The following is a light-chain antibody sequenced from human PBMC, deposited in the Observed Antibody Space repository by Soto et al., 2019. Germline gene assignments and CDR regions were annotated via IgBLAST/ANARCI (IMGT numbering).Light chain of an antibody. J-gene: IGLJ1*01. CDR1: SSDVGGYKY. CDR2: DVS. Sequence: QSVLTQPASVSGSPGQSIAISCTGSSSDVGGYKYVSWYHQHPGKAPKLMIYDVSNRPSGVSDRFSGSKSGNTASLTIYGLQSEDEADYYCSSYTSSNSYVVGTGTKVTVL. V-gene: IGLV2-14*03. CDR3: SSYTSSNSYV.